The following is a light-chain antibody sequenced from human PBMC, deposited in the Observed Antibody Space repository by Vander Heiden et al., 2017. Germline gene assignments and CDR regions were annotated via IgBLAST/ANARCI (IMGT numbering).Light chain of an antibody. CDR1: SSAVGGYNY. CDR2: EVS. Sequence: QSALTQPASVSGSPGQPTTISCTGTSSAVGGYNYVSWYQQHPGKAPKLMIYEVSNRPSGVSNRFSGSKSGNTASLTISGLQAEDEADYYCSSYTSSSTLVVFGGGTKLTVL. V-gene: IGLV2-14*01. J-gene: IGLJ2*01. CDR3: SSYTSSSTLVV.